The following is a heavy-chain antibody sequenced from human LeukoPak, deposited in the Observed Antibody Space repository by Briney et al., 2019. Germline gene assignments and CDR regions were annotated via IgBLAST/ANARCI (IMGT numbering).Heavy chain of an antibody. CDR3: ARVRPTTYSSGYYYVDY. Sequence: GASVKVSCKASGYTFTSYGISWVRQAPGQGLEWMGWISAYNGNTNYAQKLQGRVTMTTDTSTSTAYMGLRSLRSDDTAVYYCARVRPTTYSSGYYYVDYWGQGTLVTVSS. CDR2: ISAYNGNT. D-gene: IGHD3-22*01. CDR1: GYTFTSYG. J-gene: IGHJ4*02. V-gene: IGHV1-18*01.